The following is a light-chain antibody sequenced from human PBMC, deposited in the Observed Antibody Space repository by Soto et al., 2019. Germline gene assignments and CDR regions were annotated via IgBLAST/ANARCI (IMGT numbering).Light chain of an antibody. CDR2: KAS. CDR3: QQYNGYPLT. CDR1: QSISSW. Sequence: DIQMTQSPSTLSASVGDRVTITCRASQSISSWLAWYQQKPGKAPNLLISKASSLESRVPSRFSCSGSGTEFTLTISSLQPDDFGTYYCQQYNGYPLTFGGGTKIEIK. V-gene: IGKV1-5*03. J-gene: IGKJ4*01.